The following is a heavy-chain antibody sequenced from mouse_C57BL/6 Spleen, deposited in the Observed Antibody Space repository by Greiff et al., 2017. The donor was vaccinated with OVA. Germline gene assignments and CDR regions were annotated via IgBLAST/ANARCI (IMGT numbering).Heavy chain of an antibody. Sequence: QVHVKQSGAELVRPGASVTLSCKASGYTFTDYEMHWVKQTPVHGLEWIGAIDPETGGTAYNQKFKGKAILTADKSSSTAYMELRSLTSEDSAVYYCTRGGFNYAMDYWGQGTSVTVSS. J-gene: IGHJ4*01. CDR2: IDPETGGT. V-gene: IGHV1-15*01. CDR3: TRGGFNYAMDY. CDR1: GYTFTDYE.